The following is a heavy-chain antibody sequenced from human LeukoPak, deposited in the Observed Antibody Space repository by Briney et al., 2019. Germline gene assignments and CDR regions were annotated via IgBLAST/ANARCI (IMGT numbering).Heavy chain of an antibody. D-gene: IGHD5-12*01. CDR3: ARSDIVATSPFDY. Sequence: ASVKVSCKASGYTFTGYYMHWVRQAPGQGLEWMGWINPNSGGTNYAQKFQGRVTMTRDTSISTAYMKLSRLRSDDTAVYYCARSDIVATSPFDYWGQGTLVTVSS. J-gene: IGHJ4*02. CDR2: INPNSGGT. CDR1: GYTFTGYY. V-gene: IGHV1-2*02.